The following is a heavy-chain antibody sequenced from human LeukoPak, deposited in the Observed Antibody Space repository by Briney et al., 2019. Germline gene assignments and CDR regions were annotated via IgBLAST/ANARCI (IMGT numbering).Heavy chain of an antibody. J-gene: IGHJ4*02. CDR2: IWYDGSNK. CDR3: AREATGALDY. V-gene: IGHV3-33*01. CDR1: GFTFSSYG. Sequence: GRSLRLSCAASGFTFSSYGIHWVRQAPGKGREWVAVIWYDGSNKYFSDSVKGRFTISRDNSKNTLYLQMSSLRAEDTAVYYCAREATGALDYWGQGTLVTVSS.